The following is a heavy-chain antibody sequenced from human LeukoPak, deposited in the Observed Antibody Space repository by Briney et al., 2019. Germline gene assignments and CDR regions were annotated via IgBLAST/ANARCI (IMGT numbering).Heavy chain of an antibody. V-gene: IGHV5-51*01. CDR3: ARRYYYSSEFDS. Sequence: GESLKISCNASGHTFTGYWIGWVRPMPGKPLEWMGIIHPEDSYTVYSPSFQSQVTISADNSISTAYLQWNSLKASDTAMYYCARRYYYSSEFDSWGQGTLSPSPQ. D-gene: IGHD3-22*01. J-gene: IGHJ5*01. CDR2: IHPEDSYT. CDR1: GHTFTGYW.